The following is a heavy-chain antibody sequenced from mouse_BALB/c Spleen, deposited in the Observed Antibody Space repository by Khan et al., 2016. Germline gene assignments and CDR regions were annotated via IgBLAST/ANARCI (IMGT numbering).Heavy chain of an antibody. CDR2: ISYSGST. D-gene: IGHD4-1*01. J-gene: IGHJ2*01. Sequence: EVQLQESGPGLVKPSQSLSLTCTVTGYSITSDYAWNWIRQFPGNKLEWMGYISYSGSTSYNPSLKSRISITRDTSKNQFFLLLNSVTTADTATYYCARSLGNYFDYWGQGTTLTVSS. CDR1: GYSITSDYA. CDR3: ARSLGNYFDY. V-gene: IGHV3-2*02.